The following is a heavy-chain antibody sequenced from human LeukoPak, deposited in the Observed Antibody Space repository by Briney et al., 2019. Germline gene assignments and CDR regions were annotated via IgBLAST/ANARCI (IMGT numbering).Heavy chain of an antibody. CDR3: TTVIMGTLKDDY. CDR1: EFSLINAW. D-gene: IGHD1-26*01. J-gene: IGHJ4*02. Sequence: GGSLRLSCAASEFSLINAWMSWVRQAPGKGLEWVGRIRSEADGGTLDYAALVKGRFTISRDASKNTLYLQMNSLKTEDTAVYYCTTVIMGTLKDDYWGQGTLVTVSS. V-gene: IGHV3-15*01. CDR2: IRSEADGGTL.